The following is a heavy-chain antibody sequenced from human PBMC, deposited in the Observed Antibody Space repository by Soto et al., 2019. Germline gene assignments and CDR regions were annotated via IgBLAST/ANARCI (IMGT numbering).Heavy chain of an antibody. J-gene: IGHJ5*02. Sequence: PGGSLRLSCAASGFTFSSYSMNWVRQAPRKGLEWVSSISSSSSYIYYADSVKGRFTISRDNAKNSLYLQMNSLRAEDTAVYYCARVRAAAGRVGVFDPWGQGTLVTVSS. CDR3: ARVRAAAGRVGVFDP. V-gene: IGHV3-21*01. CDR2: ISSSSSYI. D-gene: IGHD6-13*01. CDR1: GFTFSSYS.